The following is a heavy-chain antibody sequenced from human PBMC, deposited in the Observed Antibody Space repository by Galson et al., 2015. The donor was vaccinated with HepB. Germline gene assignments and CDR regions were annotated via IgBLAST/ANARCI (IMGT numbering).Heavy chain of an antibody. D-gene: IGHD3-22*01. Sequence: SLRLSCAAFGFTFSNAWMSWVRQAPGKGLEWVGRIKSKTDGGTTDYVAPVKGRFTISRDDSKNTMYLQMNSLKTEDTAVYYCTPTPWHYDSSGYYFSDYWGQGTLVTVSS. V-gene: IGHV3-15*01. CDR3: TPTPWHYDSSGYYFSDY. J-gene: IGHJ4*02. CDR1: GFTFSNAW. CDR2: IKSKTDGGTT.